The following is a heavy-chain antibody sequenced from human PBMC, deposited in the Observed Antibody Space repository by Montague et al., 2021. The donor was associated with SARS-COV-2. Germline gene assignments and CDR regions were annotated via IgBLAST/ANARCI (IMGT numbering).Heavy chain of an antibody. Sequence: SETLSPTCAVYDESFSDYSWAWIRQPPGKGLEWIGEINHRGSTNYNPSLKSRVTISVDTSKNQFSLKMTSVTAADTAVYYCARGRQHINMVVVVVTGGEYYFDFWGQGTLVAVSS. CDR1: DESFSDYS. V-gene: IGHV4-34*01. J-gene: IGHJ4*02. D-gene: IGHD3-22*01. CDR3: ARGRQHINMVVVVVTGGEYYFDF. CDR2: INHRGST.